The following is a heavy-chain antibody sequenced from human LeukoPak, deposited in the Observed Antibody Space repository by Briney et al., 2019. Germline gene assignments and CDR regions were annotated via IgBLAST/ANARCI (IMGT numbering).Heavy chain of an antibody. V-gene: IGHV3-23*01. CDR2: ISGNGGNT. CDR1: GFTFSNYA. J-gene: IGHJ4*02. CDR3: AKDRRIVGTPGGFFDY. D-gene: IGHD1-26*01. Sequence: GGSLRLSCAASGFTFSNYAMSWVRQAPGKGLEWVSVISGNGGNTNYTDSVQGRFSISRDNSRSTLYLQVDSLTAEDTAVYYCAKDRRIVGTPGGFFDYWGQGILVTVSS.